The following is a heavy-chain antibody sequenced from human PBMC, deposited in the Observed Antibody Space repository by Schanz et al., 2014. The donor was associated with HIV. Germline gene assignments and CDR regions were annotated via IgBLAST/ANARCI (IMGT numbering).Heavy chain of an antibody. D-gene: IGHD1-1*01. CDR1: GFTFSSYG. V-gene: IGHV3-30*18. Sequence: LEESGGRVVQPGGSLRLSCAASGFTFSSYGMHWVRQAPGKGLEWVAVISYDGSNKYYADSVKGRFTISRDNSKNTLYLQMNSLRAEDTAVYYCTKEVPPDVWGQGTTVTVSS. CDR3: TKEVPPDV. CDR2: ISYDGSNK. J-gene: IGHJ6*02.